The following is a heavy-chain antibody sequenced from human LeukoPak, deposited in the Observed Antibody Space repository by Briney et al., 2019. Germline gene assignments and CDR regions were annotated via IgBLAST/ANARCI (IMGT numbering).Heavy chain of an antibody. V-gene: IGHV3-21*01. D-gene: IGHD3-3*01. CDR3: ARDYFWSGYYYYYYYYMDV. J-gene: IGHJ6*03. CDR2: ISSSSTYL. CDR1: GFTLSSYT. Sequence: GGSLRLSCAASGFTLSSYTMNWVRQAPGKGLEWVSSISSSSTYLDYADSLKGRFTISRDNAKNSLYLQMNSLRAEDTAVYYCARDYFWSGYYYYYYYYMDVWGKGTTVTVSS.